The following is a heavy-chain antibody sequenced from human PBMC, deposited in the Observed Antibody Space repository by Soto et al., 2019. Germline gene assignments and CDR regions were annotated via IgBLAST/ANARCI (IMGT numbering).Heavy chain of an antibody. CDR3: AIDICTSCYFDY. Sequence: GGSLRLSCAASGFTFSSYAMHWVRQAPGKGLEWVAVISYDGSNKYYADSVKGRFTISRDNSKNTLYLQMNSLRAEDTAVYYCAIDICTSCYFDYWGQGTLVTVSS. CDR1: GFTFSSYA. D-gene: IGHD2-2*01. J-gene: IGHJ4*02. CDR2: ISYDGSNK. V-gene: IGHV3-30-3*01.